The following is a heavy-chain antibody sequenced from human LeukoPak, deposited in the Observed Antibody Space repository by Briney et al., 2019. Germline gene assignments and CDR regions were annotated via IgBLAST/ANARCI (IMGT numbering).Heavy chain of an antibody. CDR1: GGSISSGGYS. CDR3: ARGYGDYDYFDY. D-gene: IGHD4-17*01. V-gene: IGHV4-30-2*01. CDR2: IYHSGST. J-gene: IGHJ4*02. Sequence: SETLSLTCAVSGGSISSGGYSWSWIRQPPGKGLEWIGYIYHSGSTYYNPSLKSRVTISADRSKNQFSLKLSSVTAADTAVYYCARGYGDYDYFDYWGQGTLVTVSS.